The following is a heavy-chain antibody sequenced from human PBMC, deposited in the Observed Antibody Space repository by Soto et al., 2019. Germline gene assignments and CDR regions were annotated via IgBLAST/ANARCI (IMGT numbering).Heavy chain of an antibody. CDR3: VGGYYFGDY. CDR1: GFTFRSYG. J-gene: IGHJ4*02. Sequence: QVQLVESGGGVVQPGRSLRLSCVASGFTFRSYGMQWVRQAPGKGLEWVALILDDGSNKYYADSVKGRFTISRDNSKNTLYLQMNSLRAEDTAVFYCVGGYYFGDYWGQGTLVSVSS. D-gene: IGHD3-22*01. CDR2: ILDDGSNK. V-gene: IGHV3-30*03.